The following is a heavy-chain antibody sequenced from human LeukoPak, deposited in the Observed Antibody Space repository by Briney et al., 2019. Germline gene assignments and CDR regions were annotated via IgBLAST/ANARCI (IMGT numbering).Heavy chain of an antibody. CDR1: GLTFSGSA. CDR2: IGTTADNYAT. J-gene: IGHJ4*02. CDR3: SAVVTTLYY. Sequence: PGGSLRLSCAVSGLTFSGSAIHWVRQASGKGLEWVGRIGTTADNYATAYAASVKGRFTISRDDSKNTAYLQMNSLKTEDTAVYYCSAVVTTLYYWGQGTLVTVSS. V-gene: IGHV3-73*01. D-gene: IGHD2-21*02.